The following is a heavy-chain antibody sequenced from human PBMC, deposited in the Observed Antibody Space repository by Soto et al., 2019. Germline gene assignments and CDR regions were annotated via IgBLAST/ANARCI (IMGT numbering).Heavy chain of an antibody. J-gene: IGHJ6*03. Sequence: QLQLEESGPGLVKPSETLSLTCTVSGGSISSSSYYWGWIRQSPGKGLEWIGSFYYRGSTYYSPSLKSRVTVSGDTSKKQISLRLSSVTAADTAVYYCARISVASRYMDVWGKGSTVTVSS. CDR3: ARISVASRYMDV. CDR1: GGSISSSSYY. CDR2: FYYRGST. D-gene: IGHD5-12*01. V-gene: IGHV4-39*01.